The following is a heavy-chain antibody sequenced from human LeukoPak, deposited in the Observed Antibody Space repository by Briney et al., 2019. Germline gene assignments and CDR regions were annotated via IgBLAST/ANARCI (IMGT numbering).Heavy chain of an antibody. V-gene: IGHV3-21*01. J-gene: IGHJ3*02. CDR1: GFSFSGYS. CDR3: ARVSILIVPYYAFDI. CDR2: ISSSSNYI. D-gene: IGHD2/OR15-2a*01. Sequence: GGSLRLSWAASGFSFSGYSMKWVRQAPGKGLEWVSSISSSSNYIYYADSVKGRFTISRDNAKNSLYLQMNSLRAEDTAVYYCARVSILIVPYYAFDIWGQGTMVTVSS.